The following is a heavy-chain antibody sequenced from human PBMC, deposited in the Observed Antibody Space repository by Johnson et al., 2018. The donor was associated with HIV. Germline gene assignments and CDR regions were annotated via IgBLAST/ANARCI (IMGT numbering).Heavy chain of an antibody. J-gene: IGHJ3*02. D-gene: IGHD1-26*01. CDR2: ISWNSGSV. V-gene: IGHV3-9*01. Sequence: EVQLVESGGGVVQPGRSLRLSCAASGFTFSSYAMHWIRKTPGKGLEWVSGISWNSGSVIYVDSVKGRFTISRDNSKNTLYLQMNSLRAEDTAVYYCAKELKSGSYPVRGAFDIWGQGTMVTVSS. CDR1: GFTFSSYA. CDR3: AKELKSGSYPVRGAFDI.